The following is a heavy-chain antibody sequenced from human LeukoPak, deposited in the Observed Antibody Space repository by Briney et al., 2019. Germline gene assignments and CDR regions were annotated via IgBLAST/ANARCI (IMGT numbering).Heavy chain of an antibody. Sequence: ASVKVSCKASGYTLTGYYMHWVRQAPGQGREWMGRINPNSGGTNYAQKFQRRVTMTRDTSISPAYMELSRLRSDDTAVYYCARDRELWFGELLSSIIDYWGQGTLVTVSS. D-gene: IGHD3-10*01. CDR1: GYTLTGYY. J-gene: IGHJ4*02. V-gene: IGHV1-2*06. CDR3: ARDRELWFGELLSSIIDY. CDR2: INPNSGGT.